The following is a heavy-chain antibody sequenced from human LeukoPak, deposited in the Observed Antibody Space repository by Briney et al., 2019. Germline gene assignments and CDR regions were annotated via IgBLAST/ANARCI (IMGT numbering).Heavy chain of an antibody. D-gene: IGHD6-19*01. CDR3: ARLRAMAGHRGGFDF. CDR1: GDSISYHNYY. V-gene: IGHV4-39*01. CDR2: VYYTGNT. Sequence: SETLSLTCAVSGDSISYHNYYWDWIRQPPGKGLEWIGTVYYTGNTYYNPSLKSRVAISVDTSKNQFSLQLTSITAADTAVYYCARLRAMAGHRGGFDFWGRGTMVTVSS. J-gene: IGHJ3*01.